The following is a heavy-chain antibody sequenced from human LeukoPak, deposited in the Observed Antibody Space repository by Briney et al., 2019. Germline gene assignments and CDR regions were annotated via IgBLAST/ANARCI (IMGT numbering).Heavy chain of an antibody. Sequence: SVKVSCKASGGTFISYAISWVRQAPGQGLEWMGGIIPIFGTANYAQKFQGRVTITADESTSTAYMELSSLRSEDTAVYYCASSCSSTSCYGVREDYWGQGTLVTVSS. J-gene: IGHJ4*02. CDR3: ASSCSSTSCYGVREDY. CDR1: GGTFISYA. CDR2: IIPIFGTA. D-gene: IGHD2-2*01. V-gene: IGHV1-69*01.